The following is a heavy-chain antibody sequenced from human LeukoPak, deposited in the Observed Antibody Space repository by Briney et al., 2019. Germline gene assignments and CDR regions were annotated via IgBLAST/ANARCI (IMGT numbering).Heavy chain of an antibody. CDR3: AKDRSYSGYDPFDY. Sequence: GGTLRLSCAASGFTFSSYGMSWVRQAPGKGLEWVSAISGSGGSTYYADSVKGRFTISRDNSKNTLYLQMNSLRAEDTAVYYCAKDRSYSGYDPFDYWGQGTLVTVSS. CDR1: GFTFSSYG. J-gene: IGHJ4*02. V-gene: IGHV3-23*01. CDR2: ISGSGGST. D-gene: IGHD5-12*01.